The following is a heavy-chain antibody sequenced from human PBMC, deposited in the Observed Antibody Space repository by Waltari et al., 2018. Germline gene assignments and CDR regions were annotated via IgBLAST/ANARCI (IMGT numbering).Heavy chain of an antibody. Sequence: EVHLLESGGGLAQPGGSLRLSCAASGFNFISYARSWVRPAPGKGLEWFSGISDSGVITKYADSVKGRFTVSRDNSKNTVFLQLNSLRAEDTAIYYCARHLYSIDYLELGNWGQGTLVTVSS. CDR3: ARHLYSIDYLELGN. CDR2: ISDSGVIT. V-gene: IGHV3-23*01. D-gene: IGHD3-22*01. J-gene: IGHJ4*02. CDR1: GFNFISYA.